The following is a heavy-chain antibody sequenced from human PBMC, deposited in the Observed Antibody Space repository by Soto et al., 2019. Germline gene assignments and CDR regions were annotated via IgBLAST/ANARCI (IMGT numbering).Heavy chain of an antibody. CDR2: INPTGSVT. CDR3: ARVRNGEYSFDY. V-gene: IGHV3-74*01. CDR1: GFTFSNYW. Sequence: EVQLVESGGGLVQPGGSLRLSFAASGFTFSNYWMHWVRQAPGKGLVWVSRINPTGSVTSYADSVKGRFSISRDNAEDTLSLQMNSLRGEDTAVYYCARVRNGEYSFDYWGQGTLVTVSS. D-gene: IGHD3-10*01. J-gene: IGHJ4*02.